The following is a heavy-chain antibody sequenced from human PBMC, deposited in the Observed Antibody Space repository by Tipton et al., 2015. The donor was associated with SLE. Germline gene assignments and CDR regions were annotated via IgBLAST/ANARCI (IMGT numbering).Heavy chain of an antibody. CDR1: GYSISSGYY. CDR2: IYHSGST. V-gene: IGHV4-38-2*01. D-gene: IGHD5-18*01. CDR3: ARVRGYSYDFDY. J-gene: IGHJ4*02. Sequence: TLSLTCAVSGYSISSGYYWGWIRQPPGKGLEWIGSIYHSGSTYYNPSLKSRVTISLDSSKSQFSLKLSSVTAADTAVYYCARVRGYSYDFDYWGQGTLVTVSS.